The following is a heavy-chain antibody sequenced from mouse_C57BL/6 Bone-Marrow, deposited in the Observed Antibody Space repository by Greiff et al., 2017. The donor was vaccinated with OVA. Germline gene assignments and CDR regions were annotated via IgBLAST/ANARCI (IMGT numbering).Heavy chain of an antibody. J-gene: IGHJ3*01. CDR1: GYTFTSYW. Sequence: QVHVKQPGAELVKPGASVKLSCKASGYTFTSYWMHWVKQRPGQGLEWIGMIHPNSGSTNYNEKFKSKATLTVDKSSSTAYMQLSSLTSEDAAVYYCARSGASVSFAYWGQGTLVTVSA. CDR2: IHPNSGST. V-gene: IGHV1-64*01. D-gene: IGHD3-1*01. CDR3: ARSGASVSFAY.